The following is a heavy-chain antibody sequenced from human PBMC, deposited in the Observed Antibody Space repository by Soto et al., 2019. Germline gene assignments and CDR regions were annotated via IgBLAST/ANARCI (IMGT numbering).Heavy chain of an antibody. CDR3: AKDYDILTGYYSGPADAFDI. Sequence: GGSLRLSCAASGFTFSSYAMSWVRQAPGKGLEWVSAISGSGGSTYYADSVKGRFTISRDNSKNTLYLQMNSLRAEDTAVYYCAKDYDILTGYYSGPADAFDIWGQGTMVTVSS. J-gene: IGHJ3*02. V-gene: IGHV3-23*01. CDR2: ISGSGGST. CDR1: GFTFSSYA. D-gene: IGHD3-9*01.